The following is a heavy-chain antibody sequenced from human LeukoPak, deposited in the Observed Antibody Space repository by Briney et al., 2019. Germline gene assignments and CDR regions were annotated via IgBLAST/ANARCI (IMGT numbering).Heavy chain of an antibody. Sequence: PGGSLRLSCAASGFNFLTYAMNWVRQAPGKGLEWVSSISSSSSYIYYAGSVKGRFTISRDNAKNSLYLQMNSLRAEDTAVYYCARGDLEQQPLMDVWGQGTTVTVSS. D-gene: IGHD6-13*01. J-gene: IGHJ6*02. V-gene: IGHV3-21*01. CDR3: ARGDLEQQPLMDV. CDR2: ISSSSSYI. CDR1: GFNFLTYA.